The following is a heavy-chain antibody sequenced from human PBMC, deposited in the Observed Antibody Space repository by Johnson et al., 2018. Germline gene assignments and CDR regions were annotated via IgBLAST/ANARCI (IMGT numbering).Heavy chain of an antibody. CDR2: MYASGST. V-gene: IGHV4-59*11. Sequence: QVQLQESGPGLVKPSETLSLTCTVSGDSISSLYWSWIRQPPGRGLEWLGYMYASGSTNSNPSLKSRLTISVDTSKNQFSLKPTSVTAADTAVYYCARCRGYSVYDFYYYGMDVWGQGTTVTVSS. CDR3: ARCRGYSVYDFYYYGMDV. CDR1: GDSISSLY. D-gene: IGHD5/OR15-5a*01. J-gene: IGHJ6*02.